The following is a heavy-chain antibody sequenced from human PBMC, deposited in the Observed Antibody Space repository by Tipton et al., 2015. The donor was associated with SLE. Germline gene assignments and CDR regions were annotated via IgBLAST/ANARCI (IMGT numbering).Heavy chain of an antibody. J-gene: IGHJ6*03. Sequence: LRLSCSVSGGFISSYYWSWIRQPPGKGLEWIGYIYYSESTNFNPSLKSRVTISLNTSKNQFSLRLRSVTAADSAVYYCARADGSYFYYFMDVWGKGTTVTVSS. CDR3: ARADGSYFYYFMDV. CDR1: GGFISSYY. D-gene: IGHD3-10*01. V-gene: IGHV4-59*01. CDR2: IYYSEST.